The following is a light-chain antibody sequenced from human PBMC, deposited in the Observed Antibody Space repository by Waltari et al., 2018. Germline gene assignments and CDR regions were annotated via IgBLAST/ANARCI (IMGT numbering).Light chain of an antibody. CDR1: SEHSPYA. CDR3: QTWDPDTGV. J-gene: IGLJ3*02. CDR2: IDGGGGH. Sequence: QLAVTQSPSASASLGASVKLTCTLSSEHSPYAIAWHPHQPEKGPLSLMKIDGGGGHTKGDGIPDRFSGFSSGAERSITISSLQYEDEAAYSCQTWDPDTGVFGGGTKLTV. V-gene: IGLV4-69*01.